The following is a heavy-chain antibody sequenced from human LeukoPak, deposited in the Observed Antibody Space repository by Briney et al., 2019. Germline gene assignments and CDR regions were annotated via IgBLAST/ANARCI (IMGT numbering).Heavy chain of an antibody. V-gene: IGHV4-59*08. Sequence: PSETLSLTCTVSGASISSYYWSWIRQPPGKGGEWIAFMYYSGSTTYNTSLKSRVPISVDTSKNQFSLKLSSVTAADTAVYYCARRSISGNSWDYFDYWGQGTLVTVSS. J-gene: IGHJ4*02. CDR3: ARRSISGNSWDYFDY. CDR2: MYYSGST. CDR1: GASISSYY. D-gene: IGHD4-23*01.